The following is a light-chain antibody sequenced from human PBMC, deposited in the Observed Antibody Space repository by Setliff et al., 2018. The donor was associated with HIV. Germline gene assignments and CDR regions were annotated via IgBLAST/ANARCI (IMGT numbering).Light chain of an antibody. Sequence: QSALTQPASVSGSPGQSITISCTGTSSDIGGYNYVSWYQQHPGEAPKLMIYDVSNRPSGVSDRFSGSKSGNTASLTISGLQAEDEADYYCCSYTTSITYVFGTGTKVTVL. CDR1: SSDIGGYNY. J-gene: IGLJ1*01. CDR2: DVS. V-gene: IGLV2-14*03. CDR3: CSYTTSITYV.